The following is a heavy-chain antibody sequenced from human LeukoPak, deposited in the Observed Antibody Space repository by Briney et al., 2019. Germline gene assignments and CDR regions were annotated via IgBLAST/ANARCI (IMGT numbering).Heavy chain of an antibody. Sequence: ASVKVSCKASGGTFSSYAISWVRQAPGQGLEWMGGIIPIFGTANYAQKFQGRVTITADESTSTAYMELSSLRSEGTAVYYCARDRGGLLRYFDWFLDYWGQGTLVTVSS. J-gene: IGHJ4*02. D-gene: IGHD3-9*01. CDR1: GGTFSSYA. V-gene: IGHV1-69*13. CDR3: ARDRGGLLRYFDWFLDY. CDR2: IIPIFGTA.